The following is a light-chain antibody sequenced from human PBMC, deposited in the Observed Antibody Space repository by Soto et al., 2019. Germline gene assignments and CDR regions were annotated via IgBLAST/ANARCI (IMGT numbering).Light chain of an antibody. CDR2: EVS. Sequence: QSALTQPASVSGSPGQSITISCTGTSSDVGGYNYVSWYQQYPGKAPKLMIYEVSNRPSWVSNRFSGSKSGNTASLTISGLQAEDEADYYCSSYTSSSTLHVFGTGTKLTVL. CDR1: SSDVGGYNY. J-gene: IGLJ1*01. CDR3: SSYTSSSTLHV. V-gene: IGLV2-14*01.